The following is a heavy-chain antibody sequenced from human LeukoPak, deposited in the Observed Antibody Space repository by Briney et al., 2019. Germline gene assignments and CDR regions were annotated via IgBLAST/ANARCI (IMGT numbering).Heavy chain of an antibody. J-gene: IGHJ4*02. D-gene: IGHD2-15*01. CDR1: GYTFTSYG. CDR2: FSAYNGNT. CDR3: ARDSARYCSGGSCYSNY. Sequence: ASVKVSCKASGYTFTSYGISWVRQAPGQGLEWMGWFSAYNGNTNYAQKLQGRVTMTTDTSTSTAYMELRSLRSDDTAVYYCARDSARYCSGGSCYSNYWGQGTLVTVSS. V-gene: IGHV1-18*04.